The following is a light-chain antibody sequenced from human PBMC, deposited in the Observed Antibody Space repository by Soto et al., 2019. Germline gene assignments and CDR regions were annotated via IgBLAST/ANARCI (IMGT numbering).Light chain of an antibody. CDR1: SSDVGGYNY. CDR3: SSYTSSSTWV. V-gene: IGLV2-14*01. J-gene: IGLJ3*02. CDR2: EVS. Sequence: QSALTQPASVSGSPGQSITISCTGTSSDVGGYNYVSWYQHLQGKAPKLMIHEVSNRPSGVSNRFSGSKSGNTASLTISGLQVEDEADYYCSSYTSSSTWVFGGGTKLTVL.